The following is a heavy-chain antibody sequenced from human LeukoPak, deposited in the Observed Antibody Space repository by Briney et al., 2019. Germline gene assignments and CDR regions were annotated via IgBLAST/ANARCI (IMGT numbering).Heavy chain of an antibody. CDR2: INWNGGST. D-gene: IGHD3-10*01. Sequence: RSGGSLRLSCAASGFTFSNYAMSWVRQAPGKGLEWVSGINWNGGSTGHADSVKGRFTISRDNAKNSLYLQMNSLRAEDTALYHCARRIGEPIPHAFDIWGQGTMVTVSS. CDR3: ARRIGEPIPHAFDI. J-gene: IGHJ3*02. CDR1: GFTFSNYA. V-gene: IGHV3-20*01.